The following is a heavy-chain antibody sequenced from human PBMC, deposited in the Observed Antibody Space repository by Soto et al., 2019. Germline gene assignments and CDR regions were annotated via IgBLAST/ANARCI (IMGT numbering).Heavy chain of an antibody. CDR2: IIPIFGTT. D-gene: IGHD3-10*01. Sequence: QVRLVQSGAEVKRPGSSVKVSCKSSGDNFSTFGISWVRQAPGQGLEWMGRIIPIFGTTNYAASLQGRITITGAESTTTATMELRGLRSDDTAIYYCARDPAMIRGLNAFDVWGQGTAVSVFS. V-gene: IGHV1-69*18. J-gene: IGHJ6*02. CDR1: GDNFSTFG. CDR3: ARDPAMIRGLNAFDV.